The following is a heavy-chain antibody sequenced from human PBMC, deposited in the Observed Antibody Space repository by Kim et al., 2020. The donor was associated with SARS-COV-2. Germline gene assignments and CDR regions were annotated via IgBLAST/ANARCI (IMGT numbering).Heavy chain of an antibody. J-gene: IGHJ4*01. D-gene: IGHD2-21*01. Sequence: GGSLRLSCAASGFTFSSYWMHWVRQAPGKWLVWFSRINSYGSSTSYADSVKGRFTISRDNAKHTLYLQMNILRAEATAVYYCGRAGPLCTRWRIYYFDY. V-gene: IGHV3-74*01. CDR2: INSYGSST. CDR1: GFTFSSYW. CDR3: GRAGPLCTRWRIYYFDY.